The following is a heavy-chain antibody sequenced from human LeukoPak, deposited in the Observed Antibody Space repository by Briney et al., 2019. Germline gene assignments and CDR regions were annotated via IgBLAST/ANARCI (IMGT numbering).Heavy chain of an antibody. CDR2: IKQDGSEK. CDR1: GFTFGSYW. J-gene: IGHJ3*02. CDR3: ARDPGRWSDAFDI. Sequence: GGSLRLSCAASGFTFGSYWMSWVRQAPGKGLEWVANIKQDGSEKYYVDSVKGRFTISRDNAKNSLYLQMNSLRAEDTAVYYCARDPGRWSDAFDIWGQGTMVTVSS. V-gene: IGHV3-7*03. D-gene: IGHD6-13*01.